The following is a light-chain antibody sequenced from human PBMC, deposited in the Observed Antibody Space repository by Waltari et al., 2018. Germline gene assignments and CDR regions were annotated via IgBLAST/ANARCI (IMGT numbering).Light chain of an antibody. CDR2: GAS. J-gene: IGKJ4*01. CDR1: QSVALN. CDR3: QQYNNWPLT. V-gene: IGKV3-15*01. Sequence: EVVLTQSPASLSVSPGERATLSCRATQSVALNLAWYQQKPGQAPRLLVYGASTRATDIPARFSGSGSATEFTLTISSLQSEDFAVYYCQQYNNWPLTFGGGTKVEIK.